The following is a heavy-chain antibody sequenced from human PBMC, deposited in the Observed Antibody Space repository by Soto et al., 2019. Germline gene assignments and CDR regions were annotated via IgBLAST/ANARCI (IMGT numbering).Heavy chain of an antibody. Sequence: QVQLQESGPGLVKPSGTLSLTCAVSGGSISSSNWWSWVRQPPGKGLEWIGEIYHNGSSNYNPSLKSRVTISIHKSKNQFSLKLSSATAADTAVYYCARVSASYYYGTHVWGQGTTVTVSS. D-gene: IGHD1-26*01. CDR2: IYHNGSS. J-gene: IGHJ6*02. CDR1: GGSISSSNW. CDR3: ARVSASYYYGTHV. V-gene: IGHV4-4*02.